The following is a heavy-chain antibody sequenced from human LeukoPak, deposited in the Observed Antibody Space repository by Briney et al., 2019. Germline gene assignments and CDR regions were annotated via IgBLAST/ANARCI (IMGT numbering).Heavy chain of an antibody. CDR1: GGSISSSSYY. D-gene: IGHD3-22*01. Sequence: SETLSLTCTVSGGSISSSSYYWGWIRQPPGKGLEWIGSIYYSGSTYYNPCLKSRVTISVDTSKNQFSLKLSSVTAADTAVYYCARAIYRWRITMIVVVITEYFDYWGQGTLVTVSS. CDR2: IYYSGST. CDR3: ARAIYRWRITMIVVVITEYFDY. V-gene: IGHV4-39*07. J-gene: IGHJ4*02.